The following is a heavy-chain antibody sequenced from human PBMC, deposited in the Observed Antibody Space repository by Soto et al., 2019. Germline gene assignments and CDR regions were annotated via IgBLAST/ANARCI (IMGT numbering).Heavy chain of an antibody. J-gene: IGHJ6*02. CDR2: IDPSDSYT. CDR1: GYSFTSYW. CDR3: ARRSITGYYTPRGGMDV. V-gene: IGHV5-10-1*01. Sequence: GESLKISCKGSGYSFTSYWISWVRQMPGKGLEWMGRIDPSDSYTNYSPSFQGHVTISADKSISTAYLQWSSLKASDTAMYYCARRSITGYYTPRGGMDVWGQGTTVTVSS. D-gene: IGHD1-20*01.